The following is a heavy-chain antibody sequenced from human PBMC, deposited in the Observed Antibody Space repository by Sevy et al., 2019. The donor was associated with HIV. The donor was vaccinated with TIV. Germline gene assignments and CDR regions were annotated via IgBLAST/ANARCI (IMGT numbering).Heavy chain of an antibody. D-gene: IGHD6-13*01. CDR3: ARGWGAAAGTNYGLDV. J-gene: IGHJ6*02. V-gene: IGHV4-59*01. Sequence: SETLSLTCTVSGDSISTYYWSWIRQPPGKGLEWIGYIYYTGSTNYNPSLKSRVSISVDTSKNQFSLKFTSVTAADTAVYFCARGWGAAAGTNYGLDVWGQGTPVTVSS. CDR2: IYYTGST. CDR1: GDSISTYY.